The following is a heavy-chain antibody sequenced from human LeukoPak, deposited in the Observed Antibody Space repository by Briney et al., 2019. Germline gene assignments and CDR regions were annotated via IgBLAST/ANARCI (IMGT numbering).Heavy chain of an antibody. CDR1: RFTFNTCG. D-gene: IGHD3-10*01. J-gene: IGHJ6*03. CDR2: IRYDGRNQ. Sequence: GGSLRLSCAASRFTFNTCGMHWVRQAPGKGLEWVAFIRYDGRNQYYADSVKGRFTISRDNSKNTLNLQMNSLRVEDTAVYYCAGYGSYGYYYYMDVWGKGTTVTVSS. CDR3: AGYGSYGYYYYMDV. V-gene: IGHV3-30*02.